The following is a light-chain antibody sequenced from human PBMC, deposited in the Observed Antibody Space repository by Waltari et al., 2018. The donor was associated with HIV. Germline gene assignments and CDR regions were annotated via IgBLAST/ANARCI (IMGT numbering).Light chain of an antibody. V-gene: IGLV1-40*01. CDR3: QSYDSSLSGYV. CDR2: GNI. Sequence: QSVLTQPPSVSGAPGQRVTISCTGSSSNIGAGYDVHWYQQLPGTAPKLLIYGNINRPSGVPDRFSGSESDTSASLAITGLQAEDEADYYCQSYDSSLSGYVFGTGTKVTVL. CDR1: SSNIGAGYD. J-gene: IGLJ1*01.